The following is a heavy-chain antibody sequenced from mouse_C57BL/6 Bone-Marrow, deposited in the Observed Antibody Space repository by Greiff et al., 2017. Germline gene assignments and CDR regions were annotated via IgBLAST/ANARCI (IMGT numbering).Heavy chain of an antibody. V-gene: IGHV3-6*01. CDR2: ISYDGSN. CDR1: GYSITSGYY. CDR3: ARDGSSPDWYFEV. Sequence: EVQLQESGPGLVKPSQSLSLTCSVTGYSITSGYYWNWLRQFPGNKLEWMGYISYDGSNNYNPSLKNRISITRDTSKNQFFLKLNSVTTEDTATYYCARDGSSPDWYFEVWGTGTTVTVSS. J-gene: IGHJ1*03. D-gene: IGHD1-1*01.